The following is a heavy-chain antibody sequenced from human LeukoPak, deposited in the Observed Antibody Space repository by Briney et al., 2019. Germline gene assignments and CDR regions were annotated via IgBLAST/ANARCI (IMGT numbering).Heavy chain of an antibody. V-gene: IGHV4-61*05. J-gene: IGHJ4*02. Sequence: SETLSLTCTVSGGSISSSSYYWGWIRQPPGKGLEWIGYIYYSGSTNYNPSLKSRVTISVDTSKNQFSLKLSSVTAADTAVYYCAGGRDGYNPWGQGTLVTVSS. CDR1: GGSISSSSYY. CDR3: AGGRDGYNP. D-gene: IGHD5-24*01. CDR2: IYYSGST.